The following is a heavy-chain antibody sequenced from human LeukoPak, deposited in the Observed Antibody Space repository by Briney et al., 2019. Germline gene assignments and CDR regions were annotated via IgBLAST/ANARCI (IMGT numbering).Heavy chain of an antibody. Sequence: ATVKVSCKASGYTFISYGITWVRQAPGQGLEWMGWICPYTRKTNYAQSLQGRATRTTHTPTSTPAMGLLSLRSDDTAVYCCAREGGVGPTAPPDYYSYQMDVWGKGTTVTVSS. J-gene: IGHJ6*03. CDR2: ICPYTRKT. V-gene: IGHV1-18*01. CDR3: AREGGVGPTAPPDYYSYQMDV. CDR1: GYTFISYG. D-gene: IGHD3-16*01.